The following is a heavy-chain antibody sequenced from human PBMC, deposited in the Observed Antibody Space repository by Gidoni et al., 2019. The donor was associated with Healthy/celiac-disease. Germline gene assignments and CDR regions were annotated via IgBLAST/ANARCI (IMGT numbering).Heavy chain of an antibody. Sequence: QVQLVQSGAEVKKPGASVKVSCMASGYTFTSYYMHWVGQAPGQGLEWMGIINPSGGSTSYAQKFQGRVTMTRDTSTSTVYMELSSLRSEDTAVYYCANQPKLPPHIAARPFDYWGQGTLVTVSS. D-gene: IGHD6-6*01. CDR2: INPSGGST. CDR3: ANQPKLPPHIAARPFDY. CDR1: GYTFTSYY. V-gene: IGHV1-46*01. J-gene: IGHJ4*02.